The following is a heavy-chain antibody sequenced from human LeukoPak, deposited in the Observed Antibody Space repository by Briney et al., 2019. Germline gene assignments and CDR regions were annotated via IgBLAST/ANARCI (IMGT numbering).Heavy chain of an antibody. J-gene: IGHJ4*02. V-gene: IGHV4-61*01. Sequence: PSETLSLTCTVSGGSISSGSYYWSWIRQSPGKGLEWIGYIYHTGSTSYSPSLKSRVTISRDTSKNQFSLNLNSVTAADTAVYYCARVRTGSLFDYWGQGTLVTVSS. CDR1: GGSISSGSYY. D-gene: IGHD1-26*01. CDR3: ARVRTGSLFDY. CDR2: IYHTGST.